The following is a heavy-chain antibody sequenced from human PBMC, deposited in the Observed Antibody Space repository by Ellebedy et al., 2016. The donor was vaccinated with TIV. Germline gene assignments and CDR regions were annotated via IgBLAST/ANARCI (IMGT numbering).Heavy chain of an antibody. CDR2: IYYSGST. J-gene: IGHJ5*02. CDR3: ARSSTITTTTKFDP. V-gene: IGHV4-30-4*01. D-gene: IGHD2-2*01. Sequence: SETLSLXCTVSGGSISSGHYYWSWIRQPPGKGLEWIGYIYYSGSTYYNPSLKSRVTISVDTSKNQFSLKLSSVTAADTAVYYCARSSTITTTTKFDPWGQGTLVTVSS. CDR1: GGSISSGHYY.